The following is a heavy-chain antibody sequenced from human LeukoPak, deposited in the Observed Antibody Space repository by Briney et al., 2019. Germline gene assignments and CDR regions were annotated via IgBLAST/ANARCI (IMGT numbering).Heavy chain of an antibody. J-gene: IGHJ3*02. CDR1: GGSIGSSSYY. Sequence: SETLSLTCTVSGGSIGSSSYYWGWIRQPPGKGLEWIGSIYYSGSTYYNPSLKSRVTISVDTSKNQFSLKLSSVTAADTAVYYCASYCSSTSCLRRAFDIWGQGTMVTVSS. D-gene: IGHD2-2*01. V-gene: IGHV4-39*01. CDR2: IYYSGST. CDR3: ASYCSSTSCLRRAFDI.